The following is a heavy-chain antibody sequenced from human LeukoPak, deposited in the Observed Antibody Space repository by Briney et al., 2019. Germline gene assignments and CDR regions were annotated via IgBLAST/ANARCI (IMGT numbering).Heavy chain of an antibody. D-gene: IGHD1-1*01. CDR2: ISTTYNYI. Sequence: GGSLRLSCAASGFTFRTYTMNWVRQAPGKGLEWVSSISTTYNYIYYADSVKGRFTISRDNSKNSLYLQMNSLRAEDTAVYYCAKDFSLERFPSSYWFDPWGQGTLVTVSS. CDR1: GFTFRTYT. J-gene: IGHJ5*02. CDR3: AKDFSLERFPSSYWFDP. V-gene: IGHV3-21*04.